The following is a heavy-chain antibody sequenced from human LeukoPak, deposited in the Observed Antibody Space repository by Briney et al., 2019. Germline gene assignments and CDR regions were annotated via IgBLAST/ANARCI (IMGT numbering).Heavy chain of an antibody. CDR3: AKESGSRSYGAYFPH. Sequence: PGGSLRLSCAASGLTFSSHGTQWVRQAPGKGLEWVAVISYDGSTKYYADSVKGRFTISRDNSKSTLYLQMNSLRAEDTAVYYCAKESGSRSYGAYFPHWGQGTLVTVSS. V-gene: IGHV3-30*18. J-gene: IGHJ1*01. CDR1: GLTFSSHG. D-gene: IGHD6-13*01. CDR2: ISYDGSTK.